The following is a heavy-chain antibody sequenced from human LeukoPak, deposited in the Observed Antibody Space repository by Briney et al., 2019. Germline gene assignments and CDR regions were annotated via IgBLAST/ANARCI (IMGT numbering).Heavy chain of an antibody. J-gene: IGHJ5*02. V-gene: IGHV4-39*07. CDR1: GGSISSSSYY. CDR3: ARLDVYGDSHEEFMVGFDP. CDR2: IYYSGST. Sequence: PSETLSLTCTVSGGSISSSSYYWGWIRQPPGKGLEWIGSIYYSGSTYYNPSLKSRVTISVDTSKNQFSLKLSSVTAADTAVYYCARLDVYGDSHEEFMVGFDPWGQGTLVTVSS. D-gene: IGHD4-17*01.